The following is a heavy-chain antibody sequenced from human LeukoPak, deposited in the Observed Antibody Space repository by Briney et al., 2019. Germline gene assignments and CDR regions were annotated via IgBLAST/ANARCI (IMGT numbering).Heavy chain of an antibody. D-gene: IGHD4-17*01. CDR2: IYYSGST. CDR1: GGSISSSSYY. CDR3: ASPPHYGDYVVRDY. V-gene: IGHV4-39*01. J-gene: IGHJ4*02. Sequence: SETLSLTCTVSGGSISSSSYYWGWIRQPPGKGLEWMGSIYYSGSTYYNPSLKSRVTISVDTSKKQFSLQLSSVTAADTAVYYCASPPHYGDYVVRDYWGQGTLVTVSS.